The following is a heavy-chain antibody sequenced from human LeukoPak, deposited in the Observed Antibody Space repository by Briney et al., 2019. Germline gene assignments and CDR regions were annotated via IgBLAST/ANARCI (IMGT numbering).Heavy chain of an antibody. D-gene: IGHD3-10*01. CDR2: IYYSGST. V-gene: IGHV4-30-4*01. CDR3: ARVSGLVVRGVITYYYYYGMDV. Sequence: SETLSLTCTVSGGSISSGDYYWSWIRQPPGKGLEWIGYIYYSGSTYYNPSLKSRVTISVDTSKNQFSLKLSSVTAADTAVYYCARVSGLVVRGVITYYYYYGMDVWGQGTTVTASS. CDR1: GGSISSGDYY. J-gene: IGHJ6*02.